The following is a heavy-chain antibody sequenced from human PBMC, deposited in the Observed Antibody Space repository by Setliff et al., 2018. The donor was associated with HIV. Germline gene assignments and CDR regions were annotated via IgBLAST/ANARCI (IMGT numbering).Heavy chain of an antibody. D-gene: IGHD3-3*01. CDR2: LSAESTFI. CDR1: GFTFSAYT. J-gene: IGHJ3*02. CDR3: TRDLDLTGGEAFDI. Sequence: GGSLRLSCVASGFTFSAYTMNWVRQAPGKGLEWVASLSAESTFIYYADSMKGRFTISRDNARNSLYLQMNSLRAEDTAMYYCTRDLDLTGGEAFDIWGQGTMVTV. V-gene: IGHV3-21*01.